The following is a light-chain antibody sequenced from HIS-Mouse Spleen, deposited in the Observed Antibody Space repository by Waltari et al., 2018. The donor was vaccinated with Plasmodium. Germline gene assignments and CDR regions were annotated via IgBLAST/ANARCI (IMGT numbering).Light chain of an antibody. J-gene: IGKJ3*01. CDR3: QQYDNLPPLFT. CDR2: DAS. Sequence: DIQMTQSPSSLSASVRDRVTITCQASQDMRNYLHWYQQKPGKAPKLLIYDASNLETGVPSRFSGSGSGTDFTFTISSLQHEDIATYYCQQYDNLPPLFTFGPGTKVDIK. V-gene: IGKV1-33*01. CDR1: QDMRNY.